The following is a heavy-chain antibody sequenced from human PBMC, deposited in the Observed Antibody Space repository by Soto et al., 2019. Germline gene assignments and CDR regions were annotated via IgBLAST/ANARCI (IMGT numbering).Heavy chain of an antibody. D-gene: IGHD6-13*01. V-gene: IGHV4-4*07. CDR3: ARGAAAGVDYGMDL. J-gene: IGHJ6*02. CDR2: IYTSGGT. Sequence: SETLSLTCTVSGGSISTYYWSWIRQPAGKGLEWIGRIYTSGGTNYNPSLKSRVTMSRDTSKKQFSLNLSSVTAADTAVYYCARGAAAGVDYGMDLWGQGTTVTVSS. CDR1: GGSISTYY.